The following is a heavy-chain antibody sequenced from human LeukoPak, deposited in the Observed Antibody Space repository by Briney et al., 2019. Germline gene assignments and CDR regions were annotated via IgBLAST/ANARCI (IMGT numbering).Heavy chain of an antibody. CDR1: KITLFSYW. CDR2: INQDGSQK. D-gene: IGHD3-22*01. J-gene: IGHJ4*02. V-gene: IGHV3-7*01. Sequence: GAPRLSCAAPKITLFSYWMRWGRQAPGKGVGWVAHINQDGSQKYYVDSVKGRFTISRDNAENLLFLQMNSLRAEDTALYYCATYADSSGSYYSDYWGRGTLVTVSS. CDR3: ATYADSSGSYYSDY.